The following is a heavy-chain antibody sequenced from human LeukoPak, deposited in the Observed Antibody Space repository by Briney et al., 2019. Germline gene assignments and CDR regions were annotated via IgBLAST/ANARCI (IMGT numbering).Heavy chain of an antibody. D-gene: IGHD2/OR15-2a*01. CDR1: GFTFSSSA. J-gene: IGHJ4*02. CDR2: ISGSGGSK. CDR3: AKDRGSGYYFTVCYFDY. Sequence: GGSLRLSCAASGFTFSSSAMSWVRQAPGKGLEWVSGISGSGGSKYYADSVKGRFTISRDNSKNTLYLQMNSLRAEDTAVYYCAKDRGSGYYFTVCYFDYWGQGTLVTVSS. V-gene: IGHV3-23*01.